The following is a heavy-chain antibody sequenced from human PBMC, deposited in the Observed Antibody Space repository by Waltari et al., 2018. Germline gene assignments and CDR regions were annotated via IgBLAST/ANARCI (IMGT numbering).Heavy chain of an antibody. CDR1: GFPLGCYT. CDR3: ARDRRPTMILGSGAFDI. CDR2: ITSDGTHT. Sequence: EVRLVESGGGLVRPGESLRLSCAASGFPLGCYTLNWARQAPGKGPEWISFITSDGTHTTYADSMRGRLTISRDNAKNSLFLQINSLRADDTAVYYCARDRRPTMILGSGAFDIWGQGTVVNVSS. J-gene: IGHJ3*02. D-gene: IGHD3-22*01. V-gene: IGHV3-21*01.